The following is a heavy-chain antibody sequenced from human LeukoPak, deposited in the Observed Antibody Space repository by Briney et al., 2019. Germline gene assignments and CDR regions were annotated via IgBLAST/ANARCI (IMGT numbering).Heavy chain of an antibody. CDR1: GGSISSYY. V-gene: IGHV4-59*01. D-gene: IGHD3-10*01. J-gene: IGHJ4*02. CDR2: IYYSGST. Sequence: SETLSLTCTVSGGSISSYYWSWIRQPPGKGLEWIGYIYYSGSTNYNPSLKSRVTISVDTSKNQFSLKLSSVTAADTAVYYCARGESGCSGRYYFDYWGQGTLVTVSS. CDR3: ARGESGCSGRYYFDY.